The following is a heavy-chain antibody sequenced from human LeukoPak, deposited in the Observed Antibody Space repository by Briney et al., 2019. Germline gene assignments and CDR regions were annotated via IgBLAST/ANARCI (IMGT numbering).Heavy chain of an antibody. D-gene: IGHD1-26*01. CDR1: GGSISSGSYY. J-gene: IGHJ4*02. CDR3: ARAGWVGAYLDY. V-gene: IGHV4-61*02. CDR2: FYASGST. Sequence: SQTLSLTCTVPGGSISSGSYYWSWIRQPAGKGLEWIGRFYASGSTNYAPSLKSRVTILVDKSMNQFSLKLSSVTAADTAVYYCARAGWVGAYLDYWGQGTLVTVSS.